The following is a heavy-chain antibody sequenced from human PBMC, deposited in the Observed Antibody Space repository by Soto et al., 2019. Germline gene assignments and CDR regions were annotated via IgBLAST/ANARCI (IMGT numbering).Heavy chain of an antibody. D-gene: IGHD6-13*01. V-gene: IGHV4-30-4*01. CDR3: ARDSIAAADDY. Sequence: KPSETLSLTCTVSGGSISSGDCYWSWIRQPPGKGLEWIGYIYYSGSTYYNPSLKSRVTISVDTSKNQFSLKLSSVTAADTAVYYCARDSIAAADDYWGQGTLVTVSS. CDR1: GGSISSGDCY. J-gene: IGHJ4*02. CDR2: IYYSGST.